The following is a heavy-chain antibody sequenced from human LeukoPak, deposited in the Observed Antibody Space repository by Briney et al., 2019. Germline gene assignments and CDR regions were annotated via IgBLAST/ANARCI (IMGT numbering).Heavy chain of an antibody. CDR1: GGSISSYY. D-gene: IGHD1-26*01. J-gene: IGHJ6*02. CDR3: ARLWGGDYYYYGMDV. Sequence: PSETLSLTCTVSGGSISSYYWSWIRQPPGKGLEWIGYIYYSGSTNYNPSLKSPVTISVDTSKNQFSLKLSSVTAADTAVYYCARLWGGDYYYYGMDVWGQGTTVTVSS. CDR2: IYYSGST. V-gene: IGHV4-59*08.